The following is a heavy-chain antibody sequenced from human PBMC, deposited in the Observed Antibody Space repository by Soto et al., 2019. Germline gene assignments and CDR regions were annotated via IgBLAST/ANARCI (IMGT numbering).Heavy chain of an antibody. Sequence: SETLSLTWAVSGGSISSGGYSWSWIRQPPGKGLEWIGYIYHSGSTYYNPSLKSRVTISVDRSKNQFSLKLSSVTAADTAVYYCARGVGSGSYYNQYNWFDPWGQGTLVTVSS. CDR1: GGSISSGGYS. J-gene: IGHJ5*02. D-gene: IGHD3-10*01. V-gene: IGHV4-30-2*01. CDR2: IYHSGST. CDR3: ARGVGSGSYYNQYNWFDP.